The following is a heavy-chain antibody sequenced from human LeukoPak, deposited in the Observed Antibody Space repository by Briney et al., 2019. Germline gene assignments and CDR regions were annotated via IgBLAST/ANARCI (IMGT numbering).Heavy chain of an antibody. J-gene: IGHJ5*02. D-gene: IGHD3-10*01. V-gene: IGHV4-61*02. CDR2: IYTSGST. CDR3: ARGMVRGVIADP. CDR1: GGSISSGSYY. Sequence: SETLSLTCTVSGGSISSGSYYWSWIRQPAGKGLEWIGRIYTSGSTNYNPSLKSRVTISVDTSKNQFSLKLSPVTAADTAVYYCARGMVRGVIADPWGQGTLVTVSS.